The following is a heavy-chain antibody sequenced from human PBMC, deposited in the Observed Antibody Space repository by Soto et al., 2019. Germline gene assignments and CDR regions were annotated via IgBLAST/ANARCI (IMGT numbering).Heavy chain of an antibody. J-gene: IGHJ3*02. D-gene: IGHD3-22*01. CDR3: TRYSFYYDTSGYYYSDAFDI. CDR2: SRSKDNGGTT. CDR1: GFTFGDYG. Sequence: GGSLRLSCTASGFTFGDYGMSWFRQARGKGQEWEGISRSKDNGGTTEYAASEKGRFTISRDDNKSIAYLQMNRLKTEDTAEYYCTRYSFYYDTSGYYYSDAFDIRGQGTMVTVSS. V-gene: IGHV3-49*03.